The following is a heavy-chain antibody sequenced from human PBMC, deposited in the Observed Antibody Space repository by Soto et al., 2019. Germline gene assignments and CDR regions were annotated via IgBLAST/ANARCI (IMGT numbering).Heavy chain of an antibody. Sequence: ASVKVSCKASGYTFTSYGISWLRQAPGQGLEWMGWISAYNGNTNYAQKLQGRVTMTTDTSTSTAYMELRSLRSDHTPVHDGARWSNPVTTYLGQGTLVTVSS. V-gene: IGHV1-18*01. CDR3: ARWSNPVTTY. J-gene: IGHJ4*02. D-gene: IGHD4-17*01. CDR1: GYTFTSYG. CDR2: ISAYNGNT.